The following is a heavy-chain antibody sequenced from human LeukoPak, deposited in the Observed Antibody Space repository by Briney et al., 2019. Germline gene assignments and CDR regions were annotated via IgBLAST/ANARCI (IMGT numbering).Heavy chain of an antibody. V-gene: IGHV3-23*01. CDR2: IIGSGGST. Sequence: GGSLRLSCAASGFTFSSYAMSWVRQAPGKGLEWVSVIIGSGGSTYYADFVKGRFTISRDNSKNTLYLQMNSLRAEDTAVYYCAKALYRAAAGTFIAYFDYWGQGTLVTVSS. J-gene: IGHJ4*02. CDR1: GFTFSSYA. CDR3: AKALYRAAAGTFIAYFDY. D-gene: IGHD6-13*01.